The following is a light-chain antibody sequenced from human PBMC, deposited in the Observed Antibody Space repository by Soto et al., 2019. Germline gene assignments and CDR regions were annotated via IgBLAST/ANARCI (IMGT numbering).Light chain of an antibody. J-gene: IGKJ1*01. Sequence: AIQMTQSPSSLSTSVGDRDTITCRASQDIRNDLGWYQQKPGKAPKPLIYAASSLQSGVPSRFSGSGSGTDFTLTISSLQPEDFATYYCLQDYNYPWTFGQGTKVDIK. V-gene: IGKV1-6*01. CDR2: AAS. CDR3: LQDYNYPWT. CDR1: QDIRND.